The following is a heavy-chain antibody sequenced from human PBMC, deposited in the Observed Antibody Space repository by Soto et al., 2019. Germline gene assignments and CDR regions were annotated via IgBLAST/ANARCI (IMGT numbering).Heavy chain of an antibody. Sequence: QEQLVESGGGLVKPGGSLRLSCAASGFTFSDAYMSWIRQAPGKGLEGVSYISHTSHYMKYSDSVEGRFTVSRDNAKNSLYQHMNSLRAEDTAVYYCAKTVGLGPFGHFTLWGRGTLVIVSS. J-gene: IGHJ2*01. CDR3: AKTVGLGPFGHFTL. D-gene: IGHD1-26*01. V-gene: IGHV3-11*05. CDR2: ISHTSHYM. CDR1: GFTFSDAY.